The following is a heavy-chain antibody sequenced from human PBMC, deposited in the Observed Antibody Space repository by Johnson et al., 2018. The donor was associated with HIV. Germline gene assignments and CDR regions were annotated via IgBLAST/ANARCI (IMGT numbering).Heavy chain of an antibody. CDR2: ITSTGITV. CDR1: GFTFSDYY. J-gene: IGHJ3*01. V-gene: IGHV3-11*04. D-gene: IGHD3-10*01. Sequence: QMLLVESGGGLVQPGGSLRLSCAASGFTFSDYYMSWIRQAPGKGLEWVSYITSTGITVYYTDSVKGRFTISRDNAKNSLSLQMNSLRAEDTAVYYCARAPEVRGVDAFDVWGQGTVVTVSS. CDR3: ARAPEVRGVDAFDV.